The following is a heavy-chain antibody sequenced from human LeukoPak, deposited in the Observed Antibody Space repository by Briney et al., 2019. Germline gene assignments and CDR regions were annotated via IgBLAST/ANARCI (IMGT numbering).Heavy chain of an antibody. V-gene: IGHV3-23*01. Sequence: PGGSLRLSCAVSGFTFSDYYMSWIRQAPGKGLEWVSTISDSGGNTYYADSVKGRFTISRDNSKNTLYLQMNSLRAEDTALYYCAKDGFRGDCIGGSCYPFDPWGQGTLVTVSS. CDR3: AKDGFRGDCIGGSCYPFDP. D-gene: IGHD2-15*01. J-gene: IGHJ5*02. CDR1: GFTFSDYY. CDR2: ISDSGGNT.